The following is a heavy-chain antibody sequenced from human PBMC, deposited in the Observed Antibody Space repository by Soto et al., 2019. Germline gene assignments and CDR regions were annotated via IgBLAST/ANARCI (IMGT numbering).Heavy chain of an antibody. CDR2: IKEDGGDK. J-gene: IGHJ4*02. Sequence: EVQLVESGGGLVQPGGSLRLSCAASGFTFSTYWMTWVRQAPGKGLEWVSNIKEDGGDKNYVDSGKGRFTISRDNAKNSLYLQMNSLRVEDTALYYCARGGSESDYWGQGTLVIVSS. V-gene: IGHV3-7*01. CDR3: ARGGSESDY. CDR1: GFTFSTYW.